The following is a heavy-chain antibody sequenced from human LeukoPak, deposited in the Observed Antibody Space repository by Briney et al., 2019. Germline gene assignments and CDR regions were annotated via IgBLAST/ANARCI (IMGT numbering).Heavy chain of an antibody. CDR3: ARRTTYYYGSGSYYRAEYFQH. CDR2: INHSGST. Sequence: SETLSLTCAVYGGSFSGYYWSWIRQPPGKGLEWIGEINHSGSTNYNPSLKSRVTISVDTSKNQFSLKLSSVTAADTAVYYCARRTTYYYGSGSYYRAEYFQHWGQGTLVTVSS. J-gene: IGHJ1*01. D-gene: IGHD3-10*01. CDR1: GGSFSGYY. V-gene: IGHV4-34*01.